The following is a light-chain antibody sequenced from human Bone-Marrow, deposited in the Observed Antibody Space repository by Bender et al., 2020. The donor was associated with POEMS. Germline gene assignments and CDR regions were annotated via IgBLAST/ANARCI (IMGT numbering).Light chain of an antibody. CDR3: CSYSDIRHVI. V-gene: IGLV2-23*02. J-gene: IGLJ2*01. CDR1: SSDASLSNL. Sequence: QTALTQPASVSGSPGQSITISCTGTSSDASLSNLVSWYQHHPGKAPRLMIYEVTKRPSGVSSRFSASRSGNTASLTVSGLQAEDEADYYCCSYSDIRHVIFGGGTNLTVL. CDR2: EVT.